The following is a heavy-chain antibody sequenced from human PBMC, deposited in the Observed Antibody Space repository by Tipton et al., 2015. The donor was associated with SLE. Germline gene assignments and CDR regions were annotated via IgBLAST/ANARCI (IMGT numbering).Heavy chain of an antibody. CDR1: GGSIFISNDY. V-gene: IGHV4-61*01. CDR2: SYYSGST. Sequence: TLSLTCTVSGGSIFISNDYWSWIRQSPGKGLEWIGYSYYSGSTNYNPSLESRVTISADTSKNRFSLQLSSVTAADAAVYFCARANGVVGGQVPYWYFENWGRGTLVTVSS. CDR3: ARANGVVGGQVPYWYFEN. J-gene: IGHJ2*01. D-gene: IGHD1-26*01.